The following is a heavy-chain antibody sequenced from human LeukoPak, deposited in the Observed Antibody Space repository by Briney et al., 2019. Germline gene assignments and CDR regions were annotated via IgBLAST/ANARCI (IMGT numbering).Heavy chain of an antibody. V-gene: IGHV3-30*02. J-gene: IGHJ4*02. CDR2: IRHDVRNK. D-gene: IGHD3-3*01. CDR1: GFTFSSYE. CDR3: ARDREYDFWSGYGNFEFDY. Sequence: GGSLRLSCAASGFTFSSYEMNWVRQAPGKGLEWVAFIRHDVRNKYYADSVKGRFTISGDNSKNTLYLQMNSLRGEDTAVYYCARDREYDFWSGYGNFEFDYWGQGTLVTVSS.